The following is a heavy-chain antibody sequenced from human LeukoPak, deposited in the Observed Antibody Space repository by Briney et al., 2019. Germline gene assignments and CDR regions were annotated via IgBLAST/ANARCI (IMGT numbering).Heavy chain of an antibody. V-gene: IGHV3-20*04. D-gene: IGHD3-22*01. CDR2: INWNGGST. J-gene: IGHJ4*02. CDR3: ARDTGSDDSSGYYDY. Sequence: GGSLRLSCVASGFTFDDYGMSWVRQALGKGLEWVSGINWNGGSTGYADSVKGRFTISRDNAKNSLYLQMNSLRAEDTALYYCARDTGSDDSSGYYDYWGQGTLVTVSS. CDR1: GFTFDDYG.